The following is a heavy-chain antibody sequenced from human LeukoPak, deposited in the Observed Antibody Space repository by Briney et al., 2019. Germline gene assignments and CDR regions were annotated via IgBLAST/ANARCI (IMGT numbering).Heavy chain of an antibody. Sequence: GRSLRLSCAGSGFSFSGYGMHWVRQAPGKGLEWMAFIRSDGSNKYYADSVKGLFTISRENSKKTLYLQMNSMRAEDTAVYYCARILDRAWGELGYWGQGTLVTVSS. CDR2: IRSDGSNK. J-gene: IGHJ4*02. D-gene: IGHD1-26*01. V-gene: IGHV3-30*02. CDR3: ARILDRAWGELGY. CDR1: GFSFSGYG.